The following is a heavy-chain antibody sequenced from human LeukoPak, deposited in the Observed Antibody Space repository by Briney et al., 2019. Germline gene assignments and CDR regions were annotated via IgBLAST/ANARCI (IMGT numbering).Heavy chain of an antibody. J-gene: IGHJ4*02. CDR3: AKVEGRVPAATRTFDY. D-gene: IGHD2-2*01. V-gene: IGHV3-23*01. CDR2: ISDSGGRT. CDR1: GITLSNYG. Sequence: GGSLRLSCAVSGITLSNYGMSWVRQAPGKGLEWVAGISDSGGRTNYADSVRGRFTISRDNPKNTLYLQMNSLRAEDTAVYYCAKVEGRVPAATRTFDYWGQGTLVTVSS.